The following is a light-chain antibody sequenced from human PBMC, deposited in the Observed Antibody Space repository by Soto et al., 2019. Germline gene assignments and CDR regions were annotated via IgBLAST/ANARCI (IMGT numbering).Light chain of an antibody. CDR1: SSNIGAGYD. CDR2: DNT. J-gene: IGLJ3*02. V-gene: IGLV1-40*01. CDR3: QSYDNILRDLM. Sequence: QAVVTQPPSVSGAPGQGVTISCTGSSSNIGAGYDVHWYLQIPGTAPKLLIYDNTNRPSGVPDRFSGSKSGTSASLAITGLQAEDEADYYCQSYDNILRDLMFGGGTQLTVL.